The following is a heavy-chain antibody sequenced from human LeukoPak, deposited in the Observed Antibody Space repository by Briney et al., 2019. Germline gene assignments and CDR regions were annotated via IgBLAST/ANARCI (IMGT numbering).Heavy chain of an antibody. V-gene: IGHV3-21*04. J-gene: IGHJ4*02. CDR2: ISYTGTYI. Sequence: PGGSLRLSCAASAFSLKDYNMNWVRQAPGKGLEWVSSISYTGTYIYYADSVKGRSTVSRDNAQNSVYLQMNSLRVEDTAIYYCVRDRGTYRPIDYWGQGTLVTVSS. CDR3: VRDRGTYRPIDY. CDR1: AFSLKDYN. D-gene: IGHD1-26*01.